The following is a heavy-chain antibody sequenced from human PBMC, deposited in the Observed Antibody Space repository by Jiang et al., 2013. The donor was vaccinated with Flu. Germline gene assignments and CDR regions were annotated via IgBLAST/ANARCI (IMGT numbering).Heavy chain of an antibody. CDR2: IYYTGNT. J-gene: IGHJ5*02. CDR1: GDSISSSPYY. CDR3: ARVHDYVWGNYRPAWFDP. V-gene: IGHV4-39*07. D-gene: IGHD3-16*02. Sequence: GPGLVKPSETLSLTCSVSGDSISSSPYYWGWLRQSPGTGLEWIGNIYYTGNTYYNPSLKSRVIMSLDTSKNQFSLNLSSVTAADTAVYYCARVHDYVWGNYRPAWFDPWGQGSLGHRHL.